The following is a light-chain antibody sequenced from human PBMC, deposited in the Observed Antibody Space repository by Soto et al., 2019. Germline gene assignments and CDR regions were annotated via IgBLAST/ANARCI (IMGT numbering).Light chain of an antibody. CDR1: QSVSSSY. Sequence: EIVLTHSPGTLSLSPGERATLACRASQSVSSSYLAWYQQKPVQAPRLLIYGASSRATGIPDRFSGSGSGTDFTLTISRLEPEDFAVFYCQQYGSSAWTFGQGTKVDIK. CDR2: GAS. V-gene: IGKV3-20*01. J-gene: IGKJ1*01. CDR3: QQYGSSAWT.